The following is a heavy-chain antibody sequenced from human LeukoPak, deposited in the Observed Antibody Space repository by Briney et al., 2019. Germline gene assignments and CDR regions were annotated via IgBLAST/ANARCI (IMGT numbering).Heavy chain of an antibody. V-gene: IGHV4-59*12. CDR2: IYYSGST. J-gene: IGHJ4*02. Sequence: SETLSLTCTVSGGSISSYYWTWIRQPPGKGLEWIGYIYYSGSTNYNPSLNNRVTISVDRSKFSLKLSSVTAADTAVYYCARGPLWNYWGQGTLVTVSS. CDR3: ARGPLWNY. D-gene: IGHD3-10*01. CDR1: GGSISSYY.